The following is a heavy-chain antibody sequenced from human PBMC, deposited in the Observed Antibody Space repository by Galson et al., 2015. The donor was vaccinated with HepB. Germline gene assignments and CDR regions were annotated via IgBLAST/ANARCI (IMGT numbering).Heavy chain of an antibody. D-gene: IGHD3-10*01. V-gene: IGHV3-30*04. J-gene: IGHJ4*02. Sequence: SLRLSCAASGFTFSSYAMHWVRQAPGKGLEWVAVISYDGSNKYYADSVKGRFTISRDNSKNTLYLQMNSLRAEDTAVYYCARVYYGSGSYYNIGYWGQGTLVTVSS. CDR3: ARVYYGSGSYYNIGY. CDR1: GFTFSSYA. CDR2: ISYDGSNK.